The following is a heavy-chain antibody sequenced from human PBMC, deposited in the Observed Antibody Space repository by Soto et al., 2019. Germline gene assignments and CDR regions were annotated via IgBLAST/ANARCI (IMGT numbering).Heavy chain of an antibody. CDR3: TRALSGSYDS. D-gene: IGHD1-26*01. V-gene: IGHV6-1*01. CDR2: TYYRSKWST. Sequence: PSQTLSLTCAISGDSVSSKSATWNWIRRSPSRGLEWLGRTYYRSKWSTDYAVSVNNRITINPDTSKNQFSLQLNSVTPEDTAMYHCTRALSGSYDSWGQGTLGTVSS. CDR1: GDSVSSKSAT. J-gene: IGHJ5*01.